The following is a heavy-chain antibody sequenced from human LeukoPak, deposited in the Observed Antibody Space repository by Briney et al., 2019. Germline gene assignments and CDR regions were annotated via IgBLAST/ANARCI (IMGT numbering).Heavy chain of an antibody. CDR3: ARDLRKTIFGVVRYGMDV. CDR1: GGSISSGGYY. V-gene: IGHV4-61*02. CDR2: IYTSGST. D-gene: IGHD3-3*01. Sequence: PSQTLSLTCAVSGGSISSGGYYWSWIRQPAGKGLEWIGRIYTSGSTNYNPSLKSRVTMSVDTSKNQFSLKLSSVTAADTAVYYCARDLRKTIFGVVRYGMDVWGQGTTVTVSS. J-gene: IGHJ6*02.